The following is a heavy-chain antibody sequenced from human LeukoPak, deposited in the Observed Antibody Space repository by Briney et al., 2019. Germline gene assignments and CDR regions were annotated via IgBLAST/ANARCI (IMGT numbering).Heavy chain of an antibody. CDR1: AYTFTSYD. D-gene: IGHD3-16*02. J-gene: IGHJ5*02. V-gene: IGHV1-8*01. CDR2: MNPNSGNT. Sequence: ASVKVSCKASAYTFTSYDINWVRQATGQGLEWMGWMNPNSGNTGYAQKFQGRVTMTRNTSISTAYMELSSLRSEDTAVYYCARGYYDYVWGSYRYYGWFDPWGQGTLVTVSS. CDR3: ARGYYDYVWGSYRYYGWFDP.